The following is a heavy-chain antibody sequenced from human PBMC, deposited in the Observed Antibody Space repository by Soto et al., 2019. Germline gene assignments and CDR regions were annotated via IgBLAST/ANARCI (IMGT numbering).Heavy chain of an antibody. Sequence: PLGPLRHSCAVSAFIFTSYVMSWVRQAPGKGLEWVSGISGSATSTYYADSVNGRFTISRDNSRNTLYLQMNNLGAEDTAIYYCAGYYYFEYFDYWGQGT. CDR2: ISGSATST. CDR3: AGYYYFEYFDY. V-gene: IGHV3-23*01. J-gene: IGHJ4*02. D-gene: IGHD3-22*01. CDR1: AFIFTSYV.